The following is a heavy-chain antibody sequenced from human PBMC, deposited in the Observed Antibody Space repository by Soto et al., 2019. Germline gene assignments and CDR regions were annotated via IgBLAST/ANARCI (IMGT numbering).Heavy chain of an antibody. CDR2: ISGSGSST. CDR3: AKDQEVFGDYKH. Sequence: EVQLLESGGNLVQPGGSLRLSCAASGFTFSSYAMSWVRQAPGKGLEWVSTISGSGSSTYYADSVKGRFTISRDNSKNTLYLQMNSLRAEDTALYYCAKDQEVFGDYKHWGQGTLVTVSS. CDR1: GFTFSSYA. D-gene: IGHD4-17*01. V-gene: IGHV3-23*01. J-gene: IGHJ4*02.